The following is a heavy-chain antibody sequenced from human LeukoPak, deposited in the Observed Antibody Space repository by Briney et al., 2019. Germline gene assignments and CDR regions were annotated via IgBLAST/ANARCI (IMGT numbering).Heavy chain of an antibody. CDR2: ISGDGGRT. V-gene: IGHV3-43*02. CDR3: AKDIGGYSYAADY. J-gene: IGHJ4*02. Sequence: GGSLRLSCAASGFTFDNYAMHWVRQAPGKGLEWVSLISGDGGRTYYADSVKGRFTISRDNSKNSLYLQVNSLRTEDTAFYCCAKDIGGYSYAADYWGQGTLVTVSS. CDR1: GFTFDNYA. D-gene: IGHD5-18*01.